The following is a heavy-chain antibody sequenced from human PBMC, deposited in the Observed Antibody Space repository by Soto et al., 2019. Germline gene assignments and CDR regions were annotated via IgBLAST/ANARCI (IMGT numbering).Heavy chain of an antibody. D-gene: IGHD2-15*01. CDR2: TSYDGSTE. J-gene: IGHJ4*01. V-gene: IGHV3-30*03. Sequence: QVQLVESGGGLVQPGGSLRLSCTASGFVFSKYGMHWVRQAPGKGLEWVAVTSYDGSTEFYAESVKGRFTVSRDNSENTLYLQMNSLRVGDTAVYFCGRSDVDCSGGTCFSFGFDYWGQGTPVTVSS. CDR3: GRSDVDCSGGTCFSFGFDY. CDR1: GFVFSKYG.